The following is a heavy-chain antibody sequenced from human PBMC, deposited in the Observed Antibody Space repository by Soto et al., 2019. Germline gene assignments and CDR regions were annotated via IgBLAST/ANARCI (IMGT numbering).Heavy chain of an antibody. CDR1: GFTFSSYA. CDR3: ARGSGASKFLDY. J-gene: IGHJ4*02. V-gene: IGHV3-30-3*01. D-gene: IGHD2-15*01. Sequence: PGGSLRLSCAASGFTFSSYAMHWVRQAPGKGLEWVAVISYDGSNKYYADSVKGRFTISRDNSKNTLYLQMNSLRAEDTAVYYCARGSGASKFLDYWGQGTLVTVSS. CDR2: ISYDGSNK.